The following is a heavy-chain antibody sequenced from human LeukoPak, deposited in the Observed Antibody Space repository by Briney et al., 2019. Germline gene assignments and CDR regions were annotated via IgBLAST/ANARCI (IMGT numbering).Heavy chain of an antibody. CDR2: ISSSSSYI. D-gene: IGHD2-2*01. CDR3: ARDGGSAMPFDY. CDR1: GFTFRSYS. J-gene: IGHJ4*02. V-gene: IGHV3-21*01. Sequence: GGSLRLSCAASGFTFRSYSMNWVRQAPGKGLEWVSSISSSSSYIYYADSVKGRFTISRDNAKNSLYLQMNSLRAEDTAVYYCARDGGSAMPFDYWGQGTLVTVSS.